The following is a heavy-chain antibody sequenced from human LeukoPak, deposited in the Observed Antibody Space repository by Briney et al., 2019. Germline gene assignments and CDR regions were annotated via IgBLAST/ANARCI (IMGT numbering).Heavy chain of an antibody. D-gene: IGHD4-23*01. CDR2: ISYDGSNK. V-gene: IGHV3-30*18. CDR1: GFTFSNAW. J-gene: IGHJ4*02. CDR3: AKDSVAYFDY. Sequence: GGSLRLSCAASGFTFSNAWMSWVRQAPGKGLEWVAVISYDGSNKYYADSVKGRLTISRDNSKNTLYLQMNSLRAEDTAVYYCAKDSVAYFDYWGQGTLVTVSS.